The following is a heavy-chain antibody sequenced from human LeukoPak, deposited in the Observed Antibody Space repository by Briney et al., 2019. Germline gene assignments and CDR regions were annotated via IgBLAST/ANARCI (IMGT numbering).Heavy chain of an antibody. D-gene: IGHD3-10*01. J-gene: IGHJ4*02. CDR1: GGSFSGYY. CDR2: INHSGST. Sequence: PSETLSLTCAVYGGSFSGYYWSWIRQPPGKGLEWIGEINHSGSTNYNPSLKSRVTISVDTSKNQFSLRLSSVTAADTAVYYCARGTKLLWFRELSYFDYWGQGTLVTASS. V-gene: IGHV4-34*01. CDR3: ARGTKLLWFRELSYFDY.